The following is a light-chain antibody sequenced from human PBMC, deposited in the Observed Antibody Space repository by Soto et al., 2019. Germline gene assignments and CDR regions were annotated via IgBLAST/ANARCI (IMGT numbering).Light chain of an antibody. V-gene: IGLV1-47*01. CDR1: SSNIGRNY. Sequence: QSVLTQTPSVSGTPGQRVNISCSGSSSNIGRNYLYWYHQFPGTAPKLLIYRDNERPSGVPDRFSGSKSGTSASLAISGRRSGDEADDHCATWDDSLGGPVFGGGTQLTVL. CDR2: RDN. J-gene: IGLJ2*01. CDR3: ATWDDSLGGPV.